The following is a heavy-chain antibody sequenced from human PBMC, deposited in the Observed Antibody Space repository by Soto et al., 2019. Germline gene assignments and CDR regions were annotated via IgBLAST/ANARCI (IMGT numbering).Heavy chain of an antibody. Sequence: QVQLVQSGAEVKKPGASVKVSCKASGYTFTSYGISWVRQAPGQGLEWMGWISAYNGNTNYAQKLQGRVTMTTDTSTSTAYMELRSLRSDDTAVYYCARDGHLGYCSSTSCYARGWFDPWGQGTLVTVSS. D-gene: IGHD2-2*01. CDR3: ARDGHLGYCSSTSCYARGWFDP. CDR2: ISAYNGNT. CDR1: GYTFTSYG. J-gene: IGHJ5*02. V-gene: IGHV1-18*01.